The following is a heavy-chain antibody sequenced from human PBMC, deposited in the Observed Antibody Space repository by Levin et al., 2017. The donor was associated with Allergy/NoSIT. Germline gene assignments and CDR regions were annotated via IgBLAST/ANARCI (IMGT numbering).Heavy chain of an antibody. V-gene: IGHV4-34*01. J-gene: IGHJ6*02. CDR3: ARGRAARPTPYYYYGMDV. Sequence: SETLSLTCAVYGGSFSGYYWSWIRQPPGKGLEWIGEINHSGSTNCNPSLKSRVTISVDTSKNQFSLKLSSVSAADTAVYYCARGRAARPTPYYYYGMDVWGQGTTVTVSS. CDR2: INHSGST. D-gene: IGHD6-6*01. CDR1: GGSFSGYY.